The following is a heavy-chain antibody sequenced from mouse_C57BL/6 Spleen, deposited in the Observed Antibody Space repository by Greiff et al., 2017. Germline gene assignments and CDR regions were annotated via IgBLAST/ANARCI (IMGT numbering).Heavy chain of an antibody. CDR3: ARQLGLSYFDY. CDR2: ISSGGSYT. D-gene: IGHD4-1*01. Sequence: EVKLVESGGDLVKPGGSLKLSCAASGFTFSSYGMSWVRQTPDKRLEWVATISSGGSYTYYPDSVKGRFTISRDNAKNTLYLQMSSLKSEDTAMYYCARQLGLSYFDYWGQGTTLTVSS. CDR1: GFTFSSYG. J-gene: IGHJ2*01. V-gene: IGHV5-6*01.